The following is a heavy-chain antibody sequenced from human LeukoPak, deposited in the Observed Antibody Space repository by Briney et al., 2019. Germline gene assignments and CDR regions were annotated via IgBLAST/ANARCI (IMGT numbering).Heavy chain of an antibody. CDR2: IKQDGSEK. V-gene: IGHV3-7*04. D-gene: IGHD3-22*01. CDR3: ARGSDDSSGYYYFLWGAFDY. J-gene: IGHJ4*02. CDR1: GFTFSSYW. Sequence: GGSLRLSCAASGFTFSSYWMSWVRQAPGKGLEWVASIKQDGSEKYYVDSVKGRFTISRDNAKNSLYLQMNSLRAEDTAVYYCARGSDDSSGYYYFLWGAFDYWGQGTLVTVSS.